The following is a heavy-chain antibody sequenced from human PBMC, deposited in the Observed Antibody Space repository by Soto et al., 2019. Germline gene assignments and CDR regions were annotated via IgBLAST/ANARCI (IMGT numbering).Heavy chain of an antibody. D-gene: IGHD4-4*01. Sequence: ASVKVSCKASGYPFTGSGISGVRQAPGQGLEWMGWISAYNGNTNYAQKLQGRVTMTTDTSTSTAYMELRSLRSDDTAVYYCASTVSVAYYYYYMDVWGKGTTVTVSS. V-gene: IGHV1-18*01. CDR2: ISAYNGNT. CDR1: GYPFTGSG. J-gene: IGHJ6*03. CDR3: ASTVSVAYYYYYMDV.